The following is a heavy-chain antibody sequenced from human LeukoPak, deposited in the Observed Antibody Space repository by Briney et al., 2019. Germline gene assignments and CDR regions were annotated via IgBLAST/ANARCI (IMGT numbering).Heavy chain of an antibody. V-gene: IGHV4-59*13. CDR3: ARGRIPNF. CDR1: GASISNYY. Sequence: SETLSLTCSVSGASISNYYWSWIRQPPGKGLEWIGYSYFSGGTNYSPSLKSRVTISVDTSNNQFSLNLRSVTAADTAIYYCARGRIPNFWGQGTLVTVSS. CDR2: SYFSGGT. J-gene: IGHJ4*02. D-gene: IGHD2-15*01.